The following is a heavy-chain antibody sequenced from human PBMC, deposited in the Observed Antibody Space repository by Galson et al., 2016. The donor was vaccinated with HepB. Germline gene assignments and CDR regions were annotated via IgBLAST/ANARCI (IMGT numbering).Heavy chain of an antibody. Sequence: SLRLSCAASGFTFSSYWMHWVRQAPGKGLVWVSRIKSDGSDTSYADSVKGRFTISRDNAKNTLFLQMNSLRAEDTAVYYCARLLRFLASGFYYYGMNVWGQGTTVTVSS. V-gene: IGHV3-74*01. J-gene: IGHJ6*02. CDR1: GFTFSSYW. CDR2: IKSDGSDT. D-gene: IGHD3-3*01. CDR3: ARLLRFLASGFYYYGMNV.